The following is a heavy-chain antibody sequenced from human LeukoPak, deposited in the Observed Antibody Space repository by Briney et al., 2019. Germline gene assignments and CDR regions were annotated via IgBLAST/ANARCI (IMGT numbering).Heavy chain of an antibody. CDR1: GGSISSGGYY. CDR3: ARHTGSHSDY. Sequence: SETLSLICTVSGGSISSGGYYWTWIRQHPGKGLEWIGYIYYSGSTYYNPSLRSRVIISIDTSKNQFSLRLSSVTAADTAVYYCARHTGSHSDYWGQGTLVTVSS. D-gene: IGHD1-26*01. J-gene: IGHJ4*02. CDR2: IYYSGST. V-gene: IGHV4-31*03.